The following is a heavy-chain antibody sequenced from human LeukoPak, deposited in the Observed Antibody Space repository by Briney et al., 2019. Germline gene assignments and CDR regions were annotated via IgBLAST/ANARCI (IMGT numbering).Heavy chain of an antibody. V-gene: IGHV1-2*02. CDR2: INPNSGGT. CDR1: GYTFTGYY. J-gene: IGHJ4*02. CDR3: ARGTTRIVVVPAAISSDLGY. Sequence: ASVKVSCKASGYTFTGYYMHWVRQAPGQGLEWMGWINPNSGGTNYAQKFQGRVTITRDTSISTAYMELSRLRSDDTAVYYCARGTTRIVVVPAAISSDLGYWGQGTLVTVSS. D-gene: IGHD2-2*01.